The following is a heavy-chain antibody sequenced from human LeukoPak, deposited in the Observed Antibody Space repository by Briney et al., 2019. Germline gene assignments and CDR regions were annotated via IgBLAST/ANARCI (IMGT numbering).Heavy chain of an antibody. CDR3: ARGPNQLPNWSDP. J-gene: IGHJ5*02. CDR2: ISSSSSYI. CDR1: GFTFSSYS. V-gene: IGHV3-21*01. D-gene: IGHD2-2*01. Sequence: GGSLRLSCAASGFTFSSYSMNWVRQAPGKGLEWVSSISSSSSYIYYADSVKGRFTISRDNAKNSLYLQMNSLRAEDTAVYYCARGPNQLPNWSDPWGQGTLVTVSS.